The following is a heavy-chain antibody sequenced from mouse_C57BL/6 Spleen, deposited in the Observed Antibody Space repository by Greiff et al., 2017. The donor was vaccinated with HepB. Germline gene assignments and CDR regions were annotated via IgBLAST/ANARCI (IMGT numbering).Heavy chain of an antibody. V-gene: IGHV10-1*01. Sequence: EVQGVESGGGLVQPKGSLKLSCAASGFSFNTYAMNWVRQAPGKGLEWVARIRSKSNNYATYYADSVKARVTISRDESESKLYLQMNNLKTADAAMYYCVRHGDGLDYWGQGTTLTVSS. CDR3: VRHGDGLDY. D-gene: IGHD2-3*01. J-gene: IGHJ2*01. CDR2: IRSKSNNYAT. CDR1: GFSFNTYA.